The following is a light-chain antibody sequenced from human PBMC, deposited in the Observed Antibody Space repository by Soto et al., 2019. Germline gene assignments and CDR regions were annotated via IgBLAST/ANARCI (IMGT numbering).Light chain of an antibody. CDR2: GGS. J-gene: IGLJ1*01. CDR3: CAYAGSSVYV. CDR1: SSDVGTYNL. V-gene: IGLV2-23*01. Sequence: QSVLTQPASVSGSPGQSITISCTGTSSDVGTYNLVSWYQQHQGKAPKLMIYGGSKRPSGVSHRFSGSTSGYTASLTISGLQAEDEADFYCCAYAGSSVYVFGTGTKLTVL.